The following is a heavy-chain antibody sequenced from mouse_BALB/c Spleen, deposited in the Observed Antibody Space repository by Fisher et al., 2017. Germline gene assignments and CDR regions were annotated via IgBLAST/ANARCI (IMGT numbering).Heavy chain of an antibody. Sequence: KFKGKATFTADTSSNTAYMQLSSLTSEDSAVYYCARPDWYFDVWGAGTTVTVSS. V-gene: IGHV1-9*01. CDR3: ARPDWYFDV. J-gene: IGHJ1*01.